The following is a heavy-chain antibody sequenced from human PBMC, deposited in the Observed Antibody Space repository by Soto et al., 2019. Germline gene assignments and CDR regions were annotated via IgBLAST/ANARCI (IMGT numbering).Heavy chain of an antibody. V-gene: IGHV4-34*01. CDR1: GGSFSGYY. CDR3: ARIRGYSYGVYYYYDMDV. D-gene: IGHD5-18*01. J-gene: IGHJ6*02. Sequence: QVLLQQWGAGLLKPSETLSLTCAVYGGSFSGYYWSWIRQPPGKGLEWIGEINDSGSTNYHPSLKSRVTISVHPSKNQFSLKLSSVTAADTAVYYCARIRGYSYGVYYYYDMDVWGQGTTVTVSS. CDR2: INDSGST.